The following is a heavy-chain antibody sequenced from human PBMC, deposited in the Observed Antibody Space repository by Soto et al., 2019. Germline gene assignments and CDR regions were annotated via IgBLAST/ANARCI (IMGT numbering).Heavy chain of an antibody. D-gene: IGHD3-3*01. CDR3: ARVLYYDFCSGYPLYYIDY. J-gene: IGHJ4*02. Sequence: QVQLQESGPGMVKPSQTLSLTCSVSGGSISSGDYYWSWIRQPPGKGLEWIGYIYYSGSTYYNPSINCRVTISVDTSKNQYSLKLSSVTAADTAVYYCARVLYYDFCSGYPLYYIDYWGQGTLVTVSS. CDR1: GGSISSGDYY. V-gene: IGHV4-30-4*01. CDR2: IYYSGST.